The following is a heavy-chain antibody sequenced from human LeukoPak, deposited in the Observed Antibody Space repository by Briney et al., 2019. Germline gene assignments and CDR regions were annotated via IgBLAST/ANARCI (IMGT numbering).Heavy chain of an antibody. CDR1: GGSISSYY. CDR2: IYYSGST. J-gene: IGHJ6*03. V-gene: IGHV4-59*01. Sequence: SETLSLTCTVSGGSISSYYWSWIRQPPGKGLEWIGYIYYSGSTNYNPSLKSRVTISVDTSKNQFSLKLSSVTAADTAVYYCARWWVDMATIDYYYYMDVWGKGTTVTVSS. D-gene: IGHD5-24*01. CDR3: ARWWVDMATIDYYYYMDV.